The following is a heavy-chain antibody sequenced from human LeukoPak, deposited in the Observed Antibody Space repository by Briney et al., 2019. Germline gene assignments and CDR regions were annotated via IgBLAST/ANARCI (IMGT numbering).Heavy chain of an antibody. CDR3: AKDRKYCSSTSCPYYFDY. CDR2: ISGSGGST. D-gene: IGHD2-2*01. J-gene: IGHJ4*02. V-gene: IGHV3-23*01. Sequence: PGGSLRLSCAASGFTFSSYAMSWVRQAPGKGLEWVSAISGSGGSTYYTDSVKGRFTISRDNSKNTLYLQMNSLRAEDTAVYYCAKDRKYCSSTSCPYYFDYWGQGPWSPSPQ. CDR1: GFTFSSYA.